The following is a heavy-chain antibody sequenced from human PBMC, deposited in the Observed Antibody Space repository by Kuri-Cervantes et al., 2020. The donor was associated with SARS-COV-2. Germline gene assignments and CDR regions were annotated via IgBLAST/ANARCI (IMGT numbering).Heavy chain of an antibody. CDR2: MSYDGSNK. Sequence: GGSLRLSCAASGFTFSSYAMHWVRQAPGKGLEWVAVMSYDGSNKYYADSVRGRFTISRDNSKNTLYLQMNSLRAEDTAVYYCARGWDAFDTWGQGTMVTVSS. CDR3: ARGWDAFDT. D-gene: IGHD5-24*01. V-gene: IGHV3-30-3*01. CDR1: GFTFSSYA. J-gene: IGHJ3*02.